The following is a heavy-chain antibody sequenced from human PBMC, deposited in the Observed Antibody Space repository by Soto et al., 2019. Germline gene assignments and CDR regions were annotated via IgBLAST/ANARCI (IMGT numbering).Heavy chain of an antibody. Sequence: GGSLRLSCAASGFTVSSYAMSWVRQAAGKGLEWVSVISGGVGSTYYADSVKGRFTISRDNSKNTLYLQMNSLRAEDTALYYCAKDFIRYSSSWTNYFDYWGQGTLVTVSS. J-gene: IGHJ4*02. CDR1: GFTVSSYA. CDR3: AKDFIRYSSSWTNYFDY. V-gene: IGHV3-23*01. CDR2: ISGGVGST. D-gene: IGHD6-13*01.